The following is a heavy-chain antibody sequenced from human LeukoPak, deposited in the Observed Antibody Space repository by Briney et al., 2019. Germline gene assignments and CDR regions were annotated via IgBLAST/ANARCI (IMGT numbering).Heavy chain of an antibody. D-gene: IGHD5-18*01. CDR1: GFTFENYW. CDR3: ARWAGVTDQ. J-gene: IGHJ4*02. V-gene: IGHV3-7*01. CDR2: IKQDGTVE. Sequence: GGSLRLSCAASGFTFENYWMSWVRQVPRKGPEWVANIKQDGTVEHYLDSVKGRFTISRDNAKNSLFLQMNSLIAEDTAVYYCARWAGVTDQWGQGTLVTVSS.